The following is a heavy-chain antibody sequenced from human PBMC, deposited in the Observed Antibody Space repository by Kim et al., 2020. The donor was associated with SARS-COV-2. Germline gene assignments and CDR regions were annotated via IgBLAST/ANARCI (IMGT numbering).Heavy chain of an antibody. CDR3: VGGHNFVY. V-gene: IGHV4-59*01. Sequence: SETLSLTCTVSGGSISSYYWSWIRQPPGKGLEWIGYSSYGVNTNYSPSLKSRVPISVDTSKNHFSLKLTAMTAADTAVYYCVGGHNFVYWGPGARVTVSS. J-gene: IGHJ4*02. CDR2: SSYGVNT. CDR1: GGSISSYY. D-gene: IGHD5-12*01.